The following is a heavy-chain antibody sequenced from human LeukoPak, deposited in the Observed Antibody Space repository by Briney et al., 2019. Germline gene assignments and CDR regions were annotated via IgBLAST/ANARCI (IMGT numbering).Heavy chain of an antibody. CDR3: ASLRTYYDFWSGYYGWFDP. D-gene: IGHD3-3*01. CDR2: IIPIFGTA. Sequence: SVKVSCKASGYTFTSYGISWVRQAPGQGLEWMGGIIPIFGTANYAQKFQGRVTITADESTSTAYMELSSLRSEDTAVYYCASLRTYYDFWSGYYGWFDPWGQGTLVTVSS. V-gene: IGHV1-69*13. CDR1: GYTFTSYG. J-gene: IGHJ5*02.